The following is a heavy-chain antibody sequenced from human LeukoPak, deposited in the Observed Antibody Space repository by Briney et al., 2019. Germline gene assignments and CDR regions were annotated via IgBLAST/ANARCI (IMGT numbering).Heavy chain of an antibody. CDR3: AIHDYRSGGSGYRYYYMDV. Sequence: SETLSLTCTVSGGSISSDYWSWIRQPPGKGLEWIGYIYYSGSTNYNPSLKSRVTISVDTSKNQFSLKLSSVSAADTAVYYCAIHDYRSGGSGYRYYYMDVWGKGTTVTVSS. D-gene: IGHD2-15*01. J-gene: IGHJ6*03. CDR2: IYYSGST. V-gene: IGHV4-59*01. CDR1: GGSISSDY.